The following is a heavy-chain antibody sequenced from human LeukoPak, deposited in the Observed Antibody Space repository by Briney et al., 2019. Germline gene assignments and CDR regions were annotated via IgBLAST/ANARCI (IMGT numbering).Heavy chain of an antibody. J-gene: IGHJ4*02. CDR2: IYSGGST. CDR3: ARSTWHYFDY. D-gene: IGHD5-24*01. V-gene: IGHV3-66*01. Sequence: QPGGSLRLSCAASGFSFSSYSMNWVRQAPGKGLEWVSVIYSGGSTYYADSVKGRFTISRDNSKNTLYLQMNSLRAEDTAVYYCARSTWHYFDYWGQGTLVTVSS. CDR1: GFSFSSYS.